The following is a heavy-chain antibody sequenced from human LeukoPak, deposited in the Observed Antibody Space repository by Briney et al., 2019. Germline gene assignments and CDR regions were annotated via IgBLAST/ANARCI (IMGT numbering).Heavy chain of an antibody. Sequence: ASETLSLTCTVSGGFISRYYWSWIRQPPGKGLEWIGYIYYSGSTSYNPSLKSRVTISVDTSKNQFSLKLSSVTAADTAVYYCAREEALGSGSFDYWGQGTLVIVSS. CDR3: AREEALGSGSFDY. CDR1: GGFISRYY. V-gene: IGHV4-59*01. J-gene: IGHJ4*02. D-gene: IGHD1-26*01. CDR2: IYYSGST.